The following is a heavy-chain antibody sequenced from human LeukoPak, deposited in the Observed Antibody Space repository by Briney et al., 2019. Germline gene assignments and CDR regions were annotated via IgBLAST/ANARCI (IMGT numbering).Heavy chain of an antibody. D-gene: IGHD5-12*01. CDR3: ARDSAERVEMATNYYYYYGMDV. CDR1: GGSISSGDYY. J-gene: IGHJ6*02. CDR2: IYYSGST. V-gene: IGHV4-30-4*01. Sequence: PSETLSLTCTVSGGSISSGDYYWSWIRQPPGKGLEWIGYIYYSGSTYYNPSLKSRVTISVDTSKNQFSLKLSSVTAADTAVYYCARDSAERVEMATNYYYYYGMDVWGQGTTVTVSS.